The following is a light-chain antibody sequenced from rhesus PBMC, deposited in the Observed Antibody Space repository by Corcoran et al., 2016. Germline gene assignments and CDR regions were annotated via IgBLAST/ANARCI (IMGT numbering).Light chain of an antibody. Sequence: ETVVTQSPATLSLSPGERATLSCRASQSVGSYLAWYQQTPGQAPRLLISGASRRATGNPDRFSGSGSGTDLTLNISSLEPEDVGVYYCQQSSNLYSFGQGTKVEIK. J-gene: IGKJ2*01. CDR2: GAS. CDR1: QSVGSY. CDR3: QQSSNLYS. V-gene: IGKV3-24*04.